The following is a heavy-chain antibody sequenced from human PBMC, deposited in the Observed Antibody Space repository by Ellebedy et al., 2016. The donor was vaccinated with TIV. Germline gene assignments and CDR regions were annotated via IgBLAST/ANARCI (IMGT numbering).Heavy chain of an antibody. J-gene: IGHJ4*02. CDR2: ISYDGSNR. V-gene: IGHV3-30*18. CDR1: EFTFSTYA. Sequence: GESLKISCAASEFTFSTYAMHWVRQAPGKGLEWVAFISYDGSNRYYADSVKGRFTISRDNSKNTLYLQMNSLRAEDTAVYYCAKDLGFYGSGSHYWGQGTLVTASS. D-gene: IGHD3-10*01. CDR3: AKDLGFYGSGSHY.